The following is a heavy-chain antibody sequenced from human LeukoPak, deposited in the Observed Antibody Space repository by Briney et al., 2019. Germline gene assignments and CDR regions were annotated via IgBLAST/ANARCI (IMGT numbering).Heavy chain of an antibody. CDR3: ARPFKRPSDAFDI. J-gene: IGHJ3*02. V-gene: IGHV4-31*03. CDR1: GGSIGSGGYY. Sequence: SETLSLTCSVSGGSIGSGGYYWSWIRQHPGKGLEWIGYIDNSGSTNYNPSLKSRVTISVDASKNQFSLKLSSVTAADTAMYYCARPFKRPSDAFDIWGQGTMVTVSS. CDR2: IDNSGST.